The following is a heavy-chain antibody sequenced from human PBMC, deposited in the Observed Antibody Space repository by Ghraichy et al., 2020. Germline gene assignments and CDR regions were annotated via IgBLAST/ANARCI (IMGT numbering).Heavy chain of an antibody. V-gene: IGHV3-23*01. CDR3: AKDSGGVGFGGWIQLWNYYFDY. CDR2: ISGSGGST. Sequence: GGSLRLSCAASGFTFSSYAMSWVRQAPGKGLEWVSAISGSGGSTYYADSVKGRFTISRDNSKNTLYLQMNSLRAEDTAVYYCAKDSGGVGFGGWIQLWNYYFDYWGQGTLVTVSS. J-gene: IGHJ4*02. D-gene: IGHD5-18*01. CDR1: GFTFSSYA.